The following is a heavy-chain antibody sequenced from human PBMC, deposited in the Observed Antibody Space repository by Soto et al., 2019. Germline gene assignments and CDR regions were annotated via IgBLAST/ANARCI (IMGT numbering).Heavy chain of an antibody. CDR3: ARDSRLERRTPPGRSPNNLFDP. Sequence: GGSLRLSCAASGFTFSSYGMHWVRQAPGKGLEWVAVIWYDGSNKYYADSVKGRFTISRDNSKNTLYLQMNSLRAEDTAVYYCARDSRLERRTPPGRSPNNLFDPWGQGTLVTVSS. J-gene: IGHJ5*02. CDR2: IWYDGSNK. V-gene: IGHV3-33*01. CDR1: GFTFSSYG. D-gene: IGHD1-1*01.